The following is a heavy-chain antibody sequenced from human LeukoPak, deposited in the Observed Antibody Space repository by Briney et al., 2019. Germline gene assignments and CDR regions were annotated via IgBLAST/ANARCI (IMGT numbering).Heavy chain of an antibody. D-gene: IGHD3-10*01. CDR2: IYSGGST. Sequence: GGSLRLSCAASGFTFSSYAMSWVRQAPGKGLEWVSVIYSGGSTYYADSVKGRFTISRDNSKNTLYLQMNSLRAEDTAVYYCAREHITMVRGVLYYFDYWGQGTLVTVSS. V-gene: IGHV3-53*01. CDR3: AREHITMVRGVLYYFDY. CDR1: GFTFSSYA. J-gene: IGHJ4*02.